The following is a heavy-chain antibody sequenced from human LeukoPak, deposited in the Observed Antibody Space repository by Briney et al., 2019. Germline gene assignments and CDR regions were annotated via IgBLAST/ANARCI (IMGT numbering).Heavy chain of an antibody. CDR1: GFTFRSYA. CDR3: AKVPKGTPPIAPLDY. CDR2: LSGSGGST. J-gene: IGHJ4*02. D-gene: IGHD6-13*01. Sequence: GGSLRLSCAASGFTFRSYAMSWVRQAPGKGLEWVSALSGSGGSTYYADSVKGRFTISRDNSKNTLYLQMNSLRAEDTAVYYCAKVPKGTPPIAPLDYWGQGTLVTVSS. V-gene: IGHV3-23*01.